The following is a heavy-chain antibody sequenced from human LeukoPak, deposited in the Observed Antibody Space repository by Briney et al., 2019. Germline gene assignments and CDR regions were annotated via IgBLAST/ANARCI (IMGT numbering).Heavy chain of an antibody. V-gene: IGHV1-69*13. D-gene: IGHD2-2*01. CDR2: IIPIFGTA. J-gene: IGHJ6*03. CDR1: GYTFTGYY. Sequence: ASVKVSCKASGYTFTGYYMHWVRQAPGQGLEWMGGIIPIFGTANYAQKFQGRVTITADESTSTAYMELSSLRSEDTAVYYCARMGRYCSSTSCYRYYYYYMDVWGKGTTVTVSS. CDR3: ARMGRYCSSTSCYRYYYYYMDV.